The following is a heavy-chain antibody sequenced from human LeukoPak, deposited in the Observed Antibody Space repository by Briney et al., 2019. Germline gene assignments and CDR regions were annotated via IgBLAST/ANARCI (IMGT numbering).Heavy chain of an antibody. CDR2: IYYSGST. D-gene: IGHD1-14*01. CDR3: ARVQSGFSEAPGHFDP. Sequence: SETLSLTCTVSGGSVSSGSYYWSWIRQPPGKGLEWIGYIYYSGSTNYNPSLKSRVTISVDMSKNQFSLKLSSVTAADTAVYYCARVQSGFSEAPGHFDPWGQGTLVTVSS. CDR1: GGSVSSGSYY. J-gene: IGHJ5*02. V-gene: IGHV4-61*01.